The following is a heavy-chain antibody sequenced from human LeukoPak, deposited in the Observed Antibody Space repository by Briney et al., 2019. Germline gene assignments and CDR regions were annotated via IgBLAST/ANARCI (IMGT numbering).Heavy chain of an antibody. D-gene: IGHD6-13*01. CDR2: INSDGSTT. CDR3: ARIASHSSSWYDGGS. Sequence: GGSLRLSCAASGFTFSSSWMHWVRQAPGKGLVWVSRINSDGSTTTYADSVKGRFTISRDNAKNTLYLQMNSLRAEDTGVYYCARIASHSSSWYDGGSWGQGTLVTVSS. CDR1: GFTFSSSW. J-gene: IGHJ5*02. V-gene: IGHV3-74*01.